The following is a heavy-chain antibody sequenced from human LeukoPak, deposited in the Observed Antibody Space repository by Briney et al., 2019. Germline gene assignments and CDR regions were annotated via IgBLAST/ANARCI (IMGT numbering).Heavy chain of an antibody. CDR3: ARDSTYSSGSRFYDRFDY. Sequence: GGSLRLSCAASGFSLSAYWMTWVRQAPGKGLEWVANINRDGSQKNHVDSVKGRFTISRDNAKNSLYLQMNSLTAEDTAVYYCARDSTYSSGSRFYDRFDYWGQGTLVTVSS. D-gene: IGHD2-15*01. V-gene: IGHV3-7*01. J-gene: IGHJ4*02. CDR2: INRDGSQK. CDR1: GFSLSAYW.